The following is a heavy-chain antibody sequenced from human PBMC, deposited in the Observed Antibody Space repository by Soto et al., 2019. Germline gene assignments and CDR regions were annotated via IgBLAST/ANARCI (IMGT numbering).Heavy chain of an antibody. CDR2: ISSNGGST. CDR1: GFTFSSYA. CDR3: VKDGNSRYCSSTSCSETAA. V-gene: IGHV3-64D*08. D-gene: IGHD2-2*01. Sequence: WGSLRLSWSASGFTFSSYAMHWVRQAPGKGLEYVSAISSNGGSTYYADSVKGRFTISRDNSKNTLYLQMSSLRAEDTAVYYCVKDGNSRYCSSTSCSETAAWGQGTLVTVSS. J-gene: IGHJ5*02.